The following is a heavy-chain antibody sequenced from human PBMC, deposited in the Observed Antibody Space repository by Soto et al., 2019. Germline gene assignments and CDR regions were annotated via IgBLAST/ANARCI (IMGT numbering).Heavy chain of an antibody. CDR1: GYSFTSYG. J-gene: IGHJ5*02. V-gene: IGHV1-18*01. CDR2: ISTYNGNT. Sequence: QVHMVQSGAEVKKPGASVKVACKASGYSFTSYGVSWVRQAPGQGLEWMGWISTYNGNTNYAQKFQDRVKMTADTSTSTAYMELGSLRSDDTAIYYCMRGDVGWLDDLREGEWDPWGQGTRVTVSP. D-gene: IGHD3-16*01. CDR3: MRGDVGWLDDLREGEWDP.